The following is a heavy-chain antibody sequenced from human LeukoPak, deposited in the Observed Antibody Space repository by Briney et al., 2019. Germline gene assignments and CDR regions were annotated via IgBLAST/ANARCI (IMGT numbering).Heavy chain of an antibody. CDR2: GGS. D-gene: IGHD2-2*01. V-gene: IGHV3-23*01. CDR1: RFTFSSSA. Sequence: PPGGSLRLSCAASRFTFSSSAMTSAGGGSYYPDSVKGRFTISRDDSKNTLYLQMNSLRAEDTAIYYCAKDGDWRPAADWGQGTLVTVSS. CDR3: AKDGDWRPAAD. J-gene: IGHJ4*02.